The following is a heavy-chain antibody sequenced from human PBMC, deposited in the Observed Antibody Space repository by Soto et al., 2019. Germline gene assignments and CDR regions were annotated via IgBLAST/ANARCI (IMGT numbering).Heavy chain of an antibody. Sequence: QVPLVESGGGVVQPGTSLRLSCAASGFTLSNYAMHWVRQAPGKGLEWVAVLWSDGSTTFYSDSVEGRFTISRDISKSTLSLLMNSLRADDTAIYYCAREVAVGGVPPGGAFQIWGQGTMVTVSS. CDR3: AREVAVGGVPPGGAFQI. V-gene: IGHV3-33*01. D-gene: IGHD6-19*01. J-gene: IGHJ3*02. CDR2: LWSDGSTT. CDR1: GFTLSNYA.